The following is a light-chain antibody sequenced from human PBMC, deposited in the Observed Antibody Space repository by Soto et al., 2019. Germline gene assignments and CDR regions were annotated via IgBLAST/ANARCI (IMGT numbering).Light chain of an antibody. V-gene: IGLV2-14*01. CDR2: DVS. CDR1: SSDVGGYNY. CDR3: NSYTSSSTLV. Sequence: QSVLTQPASVSGSPGQSITISCTGTSSDVGGYNYVSWYQQHPGKAPKLMIYDVSNRPSGVSNRFSGSKSGNTASLSISVLQAEDEADYYCNSYTSSSTLVFGTGTKVTVL. J-gene: IGLJ1*01.